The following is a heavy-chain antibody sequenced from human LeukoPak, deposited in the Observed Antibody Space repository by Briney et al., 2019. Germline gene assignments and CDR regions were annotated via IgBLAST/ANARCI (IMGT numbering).Heavy chain of an antibody. CDR3: AKDRHAWGYSYGETFDY. CDR1: GFTFSSYG. J-gene: IGHJ4*02. V-gene: IGHV3-30*02. CDR2: TRYDGSDK. Sequence: PGGSLRLSCAASGFTFSSYGMHWVRQAPDKGLEWVAFTRYDGSDKYYVDSVKGRFTISRDNSKNTLYLQMNSLRAEDTAVYYCAKDRHAWGYSYGETFDYWGQGTLVTVSS. D-gene: IGHD5-18*01.